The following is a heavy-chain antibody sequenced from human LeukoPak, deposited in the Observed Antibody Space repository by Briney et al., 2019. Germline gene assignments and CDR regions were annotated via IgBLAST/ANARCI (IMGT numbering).Heavy chain of an antibody. J-gene: IGHJ4*02. CDR3: ARDRYYYDSSGYHDY. Sequence: ASVTVSCTASGYTFTGYYMHWVRQAPGQGLEGMGWMNPNSGGTNYAQKFQGRVTMTRDTSISTAYMELSRLRSDDTAVYYCARDRYYYDSSGYHDYWGQGTLVTVSS. D-gene: IGHD3-22*01. CDR1: GYTFTGYY. CDR2: MNPNSGGT. V-gene: IGHV1-2*02.